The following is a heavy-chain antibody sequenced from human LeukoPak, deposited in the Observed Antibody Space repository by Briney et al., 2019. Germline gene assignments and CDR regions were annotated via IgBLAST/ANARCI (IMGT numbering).Heavy chain of an antibody. Sequence: GGSLRLSRAASGFTFDDYGMSGVPEARGRGGEEGSGINWYGGSTGYADSEKGRFTISRDNAKNSLYLQMNSLRAEDTALYYCARAGYSSSWYYDYYYYYMDVWGKGTTVTVSS. CDR1: GFTFDDYG. CDR2: INWYGGST. V-gene: IGHV3-20*04. J-gene: IGHJ6*03. CDR3: ARAGYSSSWYYDYYYYYMDV. D-gene: IGHD6-13*01.